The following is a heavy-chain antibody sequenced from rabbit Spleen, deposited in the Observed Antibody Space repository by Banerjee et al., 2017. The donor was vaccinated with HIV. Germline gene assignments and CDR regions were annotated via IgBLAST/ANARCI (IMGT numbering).Heavy chain of an antibody. V-gene: IGHV1S45*01. CDR2: INASTGKP. CDR1: GVSFSTTSW. CDR3: ARDLVGVIGWNFYL. J-gene: IGHJ4*01. D-gene: IGHD1-1*01. Sequence: EQLVESGGGLVQPEGSLTLTCKASGVSFSTTSWIYWVRQAPGKGLEWIACINASTGKPVYATWASGRFTISRTSSTTVTLRMTSLTAADRATYFCARDLVGVIGWNFYLWGPGTLVTVS.